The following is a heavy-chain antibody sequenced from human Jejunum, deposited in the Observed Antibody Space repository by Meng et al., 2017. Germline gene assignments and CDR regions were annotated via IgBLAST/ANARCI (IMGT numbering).Heavy chain of an antibody. Sequence: QVQLQESGPGLVKPSQTLSLAGTGSGDSVTSGSYHWSWIRQPPGKGLEWIGYIHHSGITYYNPSLRSRLLISIDTSKRQLSLTLNSVTAADTALYYCATIQSSPHFFNYWGQGTLVTVSS. D-gene: IGHD6-6*01. CDR3: ATIQSSPHFFNY. J-gene: IGHJ4*02. CDR1: GDSVTSGSYH. CDR2: IHHSGIT. V-gene: IGHV4-30-4*01.